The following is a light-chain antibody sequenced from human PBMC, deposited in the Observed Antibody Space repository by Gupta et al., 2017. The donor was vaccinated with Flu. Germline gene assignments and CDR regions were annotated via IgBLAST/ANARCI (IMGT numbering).Light chain of an antibody. CDR2: GDN. J-gene: IGLJ1*01. Sequence: VTISCTGGRSNIGTSSGVPWYQHLPGTAPKLLIFGDNKRPSGVPDRFSASRSGTSASLAITGLLPEDEADYYCQSYDSSQNGCVFGSGTKVTVL. V-gene: IGLV1-40*01. CDR1: RSNIGTSSG. CDR3: QSYDSSQNGCV.